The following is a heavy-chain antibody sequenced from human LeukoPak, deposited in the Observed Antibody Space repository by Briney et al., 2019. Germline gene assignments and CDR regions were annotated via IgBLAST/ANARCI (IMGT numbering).Heavy chain of an antibody. V-gene: IGHV1-69*06. CDR1: GGTFSSYT. J-gene: IGHJ6*03. Sequence: ASVKVSCKASGGTFSSYTISWVRQAPGQGLEWMGGIIPIFGTTNYAQKFQGRVSITADKSTSTTYMQLSSLRSEDTAVYYCARSRFPSYRLSRTDYYYMDVWAKGTTVTISS. CDR3: ARSRFPSYRLSRTDYYYMDV. CDR2: IIPIFGTT. D-gene: IGHD3/OR15-3a*01.